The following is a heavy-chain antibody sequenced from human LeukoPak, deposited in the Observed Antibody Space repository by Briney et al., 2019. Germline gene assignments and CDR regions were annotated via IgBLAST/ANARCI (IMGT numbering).Heavy chain of an antibody. J-gene: IGHJ6*02. Sequence: GRSLRLSCAASGFTFNDYAMHWVRQPRGKGLEWVSGISWNSGTIAYAGSVKGRFTISRDNAKNSLYLQMNSLRAEDTALYYCAKDMGGEYNYADTRGMDVWGQGTTVTVSS. CDR3: AKDMGGEYNYADTRGMDV. D-gene: IGHD5-18*01. CDR2: ISWNSGTI. V-gene: IGHV3-9*01. CDR1: GFTFNDYA.